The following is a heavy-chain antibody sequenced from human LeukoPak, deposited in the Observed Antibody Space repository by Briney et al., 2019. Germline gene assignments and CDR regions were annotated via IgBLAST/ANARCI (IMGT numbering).Heavy chain of an antibody. CDR2: ISAYNGNT. D-gene: IGHD4-11*01. J-gene: IGHJ4*02. CDR1: GYTFTSYG. V-gene: IGHV1-18*01. Sequence: ASVKVSCKASGYTFTSYGISWVRQAPGQGLEGMGWISAYNGNTNYAQRLQGRVTMTTDTSRNTVYMELRSLRSGDTAVYFCGREHSMRYFNYWGQGTLVTVSS. CDR3: GREHSMRYFNY.